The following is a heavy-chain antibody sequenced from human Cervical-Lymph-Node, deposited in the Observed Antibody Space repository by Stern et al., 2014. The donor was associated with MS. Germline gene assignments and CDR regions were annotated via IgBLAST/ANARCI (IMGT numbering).Heavy chain of an antibody. Sequence: QVTLKESGPTLVKPTQTLTLTCTFSGFSLSTRGVGVGWIRQPPGKALEWLTFIYGDDSKRYSPSLKNRLTITKDTSKNQVVLTMNNMDPVDTATFYCATNAPGVVPAALDYWGQGTLVTVS. CDR2: IYGDDSK. D-gene: IGHD2-2*01. V-gene: IGHV2-5*02. J-gene: IGHJ4*02. CDR3: ATNAPGVVPAALDY. CDR1: GFSLSTRGVG.